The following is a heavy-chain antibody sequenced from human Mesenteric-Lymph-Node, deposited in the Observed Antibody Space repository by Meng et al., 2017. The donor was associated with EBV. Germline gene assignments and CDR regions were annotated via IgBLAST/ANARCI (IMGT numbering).Heavy chain of an antibody. CDR1: GATISRSNW. CDR3: AVLGKVVIGSD. V-gene: IGHV4-4*02. CDR2: VRHPRIT. J-gene: IGHJ1*01. D-gene: IGHD3-10*01. Sequence: QESLQETRPRLVNPSGTLSAMCNVSGATISRSNWWTRVRHTPGKGLEWIGAVRHPRITHSHPSLKTRVSMSVNKSQNQFSLKLNSMTAADTAVYYCAVLGKVVIGSDWGQGTLVTVSS.